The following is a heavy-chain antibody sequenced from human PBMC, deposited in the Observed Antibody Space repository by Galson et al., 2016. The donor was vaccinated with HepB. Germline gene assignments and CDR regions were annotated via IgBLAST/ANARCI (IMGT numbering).Heavy chain of an antibody. D-gene: IGHD1/OR15-1a*01. J-gene: IGHJ6*02. Sequence: CAISGDSVSSHSAAWNWIRQSPSRGLEWLGRTYYRSKWYNDYAVSVKSRIIVNPDTSKNQFSLQLNSVTPEDTAVYYCVEQRKGAPYGMDVWGQGPTVTVSS. CDR2: TYYRSKWYN. V-gene: IGHV6-1*01. CDR3: VEQRKGAPYGMDV. CDR1: GDSVSSHSAA.